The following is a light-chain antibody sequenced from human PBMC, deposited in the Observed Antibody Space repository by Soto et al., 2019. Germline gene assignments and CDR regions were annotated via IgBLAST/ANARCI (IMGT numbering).Light chain of an antibody. CDR1: RSDVGHYNL. J-gene: IGLJ1*01. V-gene: IGLV2-23*01. CDR3: CSYGDSSSYF. CDR2: EGS. Sequence: SALTQPDSVSGSPGQSITISCTGTRSDVGHYNLVSWYQQHPGKAPKLMIYEGSKLLLGVSNRGSGSLSGDTASLIISILQAEDDADEYCCSYGDSSSYFFGTGTRVTVL.